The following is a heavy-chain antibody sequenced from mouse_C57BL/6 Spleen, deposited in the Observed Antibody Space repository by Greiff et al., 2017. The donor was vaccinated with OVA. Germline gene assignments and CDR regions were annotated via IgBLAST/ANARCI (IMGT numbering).Heavy chain of an antibody. CDR3: ARQPRSTNWDGGYFDV. Sequence: EVQVVESGGDLVKPGGSLKLSCAASGFTFSSYGMSWVRQTPDKRLEWVATISSGGSYTYYPDSVKGRFTISRDNAKNTLYLQMSSLKSEDTAMYYCARQPRSTNWDGGYFDVWGTGTTVTVSS. CDR1: GFTFSSYG. CDR2: ISSGGSYT. J-gene: IGHJ1*03. V-gene: IGHV5-6*01. D-gene: IGHD4-1*02.